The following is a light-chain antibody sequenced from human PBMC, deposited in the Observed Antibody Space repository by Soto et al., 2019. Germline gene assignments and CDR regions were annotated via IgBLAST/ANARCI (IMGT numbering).Light chain of an antibody. Sequence: DSQKTQSPSSLSEYVGDRVTITCRASQTISSYLNWYQQKPGKAPKFLIYATSTLQSGVPSRFSGSGSGTDFTLTINSLQPEDFATYYCQQSYSTPLTFGGGTKVDIK. CDR1: QTISSY. V-gene: IGKV1-39*01. CDR3: QQSYSTPLT. CDR2: ATS. J-gene: IGKJ4*01.